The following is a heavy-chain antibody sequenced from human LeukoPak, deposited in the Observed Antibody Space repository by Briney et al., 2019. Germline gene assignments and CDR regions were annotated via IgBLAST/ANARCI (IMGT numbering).Heavy chain of an antibody. CDR1: GFTFSSFA. CDR2: ISDSGGTT. Sequence: GGSLRLSCAASGFTFSSFAMSWVRRAPGKGLEWVSVISDSGGTTYSADSVKGRFTISRDNSKNTLYLQMISLRAEDTAAYYCAKERVNNGGNTNGYFDYWGQGTLVTVSS. V-gene: IGHV3-23*01. D-gene: IGHD4-23*01. CDR3: AKERVNNGGNTNGYFDY. J-gene: IGHJ4*02.